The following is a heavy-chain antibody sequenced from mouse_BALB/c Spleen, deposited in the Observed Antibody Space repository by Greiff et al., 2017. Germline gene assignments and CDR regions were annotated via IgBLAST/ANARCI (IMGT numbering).Heavy chain of an antibody. J-gene: IGHJ4*01. V-gene: IGHV5-17*02. D-gene: IGHD3-3*01. CDR2: ISSGSSTI. Sequence: EVQRVESGGGLVQPGGSRKLSCAASGFTFSSFGMHWVRQAPEKGLEWVAYISSGSSTIYYADTVKGRFTISRDNPKNTLFLQMTSLRSEDTAMYYCAREGTRYYARDYWGQGTSVTVSS. CDR1: GFTFSSFG. CDR3: AREGTRYYARDY.